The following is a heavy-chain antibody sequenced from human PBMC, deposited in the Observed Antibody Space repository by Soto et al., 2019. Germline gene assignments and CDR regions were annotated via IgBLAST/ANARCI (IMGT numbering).Heavy chain of an antibody. CDR1: GVTFSSSA. CDR3: AKREDTAMGPYDCYYYGMDV. J-gene: IGHJ6*02. CDR2: ISRSGGST. V-gene: IGHV3-23*01. D-gene: IGHD5-18*01. Sequence: RGPLTLSCTPSGVTFSSSAISSVRQAPAKGLEWVLAISRSGGSTYYPHSVKARFTISRDNSNNTLYLQMNSLRAEDTAVYYCAKREDTAMGPYDCYYYGMDVSGQGSTVTVSS.